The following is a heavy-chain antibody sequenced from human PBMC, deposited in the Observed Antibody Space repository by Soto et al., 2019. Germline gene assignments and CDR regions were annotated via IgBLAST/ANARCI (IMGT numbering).Heavy chain of an antibody. CDR2: ISGSGGST. Sequence: GGSLRLSCAASGFTFSSYAMSWVRQAPGKGLEWVSAISGSGGSTYYADAVKGRFTISRDNSKNTLYLQMNSLRAEDTAGYYCATYVEMATIISFAYWGQGTLVTVSS. D-gene: IGHD5-12*01. J-gene: IGHJ4*02. V-gene: IGHV3-23*01. CDR3: ATYVEMATIISFAY. CDR1: GFTFSSYA.